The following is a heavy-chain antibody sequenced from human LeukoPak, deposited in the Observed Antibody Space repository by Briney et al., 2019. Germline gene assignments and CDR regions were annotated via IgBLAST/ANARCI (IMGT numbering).Heavy chain of an antibody. D-gene: IGHD2-15*01. J-gene: IGHJ5*02. V-gene: IGHV4-39*07. CDR3: ARDLGYCSGGSCYGNWFDP. Sequence: SETLSLTCTVSGGSISSSSYYWGWIRQPPGKGLEWIGSIYYSGSTYYNPSLKSRVTVSVDTSKNQFSLKLSSVTAADTAVYYCARDLGYCSGGSCYGNWFDPWGQGTLVTVSS. CDR2: IYYSGST. CDR1: GGSISSSSYY.